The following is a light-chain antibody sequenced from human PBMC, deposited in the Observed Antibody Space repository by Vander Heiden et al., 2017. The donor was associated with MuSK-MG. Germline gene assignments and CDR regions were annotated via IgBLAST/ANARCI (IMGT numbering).Light chain of an antibody. CDR3: QQNDSYPMYN. CDR2: AAS. CDR1: ESISNK. Sequence: DIPMTPSPSSLSASLGDRVTFTCRASESISNKLNWYQHKTGKAPKLLIYAASTLHRGVPSRFSGSRSGTDFTLTIISRQPEDYATYYCQQNDSYPMYNFGQGTKLEIK. V-gene: IGKV1-39*01. J-gene: IGKJ2*01.